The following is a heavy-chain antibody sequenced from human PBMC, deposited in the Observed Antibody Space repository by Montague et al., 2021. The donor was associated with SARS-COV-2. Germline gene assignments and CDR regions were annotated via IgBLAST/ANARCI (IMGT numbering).Heavy chain of an antibody. CDR1: GFTFRDYA. V-gene: IGHV3-23*03. CDR3: AKAPGGSRLLAYYGMDV. CDR2: IFSSGKIV. D-gene: IGHD2-15*01. J-gene: IGHJ6*02. Sequence: SLRLSCAASGFTFRDYAMTWVRQAPGKGLEWVSVIFSSGKIVHYVDSVKGRFTVSSDNSKNTMYLQMKSLRGVDTAVYYCAKAPGGSRLLAYYGMDVWGQGTAVTVSS.